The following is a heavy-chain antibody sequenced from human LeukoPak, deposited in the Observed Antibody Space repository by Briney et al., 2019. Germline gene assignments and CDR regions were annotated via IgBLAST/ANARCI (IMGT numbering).Heavy chain of an antibody. D-gene: IGHD1-1*01. CDR3: AKGGNDFYYYGLDV. V-gene: IGHV3-30*18. J-gene: IGHJ6*02. CDR1: GFTFRSYG. Sequence: GGSLRLSCAASGFTFRSYGMHWVRQAPGRGLEWVAVISYDGSNEYYVDPVKGRFNISRDNSKNTLYLQMHSLRVEDTARYYCAKGGNDFYYYGLDVWGQGTTVTVPS. CDR2: ISYDGSNE.